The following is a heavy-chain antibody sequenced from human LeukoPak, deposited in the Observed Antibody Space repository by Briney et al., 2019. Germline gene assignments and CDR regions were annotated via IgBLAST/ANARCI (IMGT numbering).Heavy chain of an antibody. CDR3: ARPEPSYGDYPAY. V-gene: IGHV5-51*01. J-gene: IGHJ4*02. D-gene: IGHD4-17*01. CDR1: GYIFTSYW. CDR2: IYPGDSDT. Sequence: GESLKISCKGSGYIFTSYWIGWVRQMPGKGLERMGIIYPGDSDTRYSPSFQGQVTISADKSISTAYLQWSSLKASDTAMYYCARPEPSYGDYPAYWGQGTLVTVSS.